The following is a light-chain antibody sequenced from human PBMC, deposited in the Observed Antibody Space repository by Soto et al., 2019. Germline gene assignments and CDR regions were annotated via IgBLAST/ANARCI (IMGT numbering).Light chain of an antibody. CDR3: SLYTTDSTYV. CDR1: RNDVANNKF. V-gene: IGLV2-14*02. CDR2: EDR. Sequence: QSVLTQPASVSESPGQSITISCTGTRNDVANNKFVSWYRQSPGTGPKLLIYEDRRRPPGVSNRFSASKSGNTASLTISGLQAEDDAEYYCSLYTTDSTYVFGTGTKV. J-gene: IGLJ1*01.